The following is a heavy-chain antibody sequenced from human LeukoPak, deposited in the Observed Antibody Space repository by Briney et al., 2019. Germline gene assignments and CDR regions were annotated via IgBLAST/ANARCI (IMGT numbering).Heavy chain of an antibody. CDR3: ARFETVTPELDDY. Sequence: GGSLRLSCAASGFTFSSYSMNWVRQAPGKGLEWVSSISSSSSYIYYADSVKGRFTISRDNAKNSLYLQMNSLRAEGTAVYYCARFETVTPELDDYWGQGTLVTVSS. CDR2: ISSSSSYI. J-gene: IGHJ4*02. V-gene: IGHV3-21*01. D-gene: IGHD4-17*01. CDR1: GFTFSSYS.